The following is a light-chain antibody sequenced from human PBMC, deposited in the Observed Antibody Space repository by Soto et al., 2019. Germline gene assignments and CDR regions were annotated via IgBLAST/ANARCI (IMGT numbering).Light chain of an antibody. J-gene: IGKJ3*01. V-gene: IGKV1-39*01. CDR3: QQYNTWHPL. Sequence: TQMTQSPSSLSASVGDRVTITCRASQDIDIYLSWYQQKPGKVPKLLIYDESTLQSGVPSRFSGSRSGTDFTLTINNLQPEDFETYYCQQYNTWHPLFGPGAKADIX. CDR1: QDIDIY. CDR2: DES.